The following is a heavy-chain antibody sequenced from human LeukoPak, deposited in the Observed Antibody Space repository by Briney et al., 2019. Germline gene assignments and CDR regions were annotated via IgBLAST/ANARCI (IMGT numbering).Heavy chain of an antibody. D-gene: IGHD2-2*02. CDR2: IYPGDSDT. V-gene: IGHV5-51*01. CDR3: ARQVGTVPAAITGWFDP. J-gene: IGHJ5*02. CDR1: GYSFTSYW. Sequence: GESLKISCKGSGYSFTSYWIGWVRQMPGKGLEWMGIIYPGDSDTRCSPSFQGQVTISADKSISTAYLQWSSLKASDTAMYYCARQVGTVPAAITGWFDPWGQGTLVTVSS.